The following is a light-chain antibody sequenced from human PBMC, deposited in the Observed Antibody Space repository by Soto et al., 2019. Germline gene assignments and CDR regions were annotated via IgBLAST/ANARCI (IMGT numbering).Light chain of an antibody. V-gene: IGKV3-20*01. J-gene: IGKJ1*01. CDR2: GAS. CDR3: HQYGSSPLT. CDR1: QSVSSSY. Sequence: EMVLTQSPGTLSLSTGESTTLSCRASQSVSSSYLSWYQQKPGQAPRLLIYGASRRATGIPDRFRGSGSGTDFTLTISRLEPEDIAVYYCHQYGSSPLTFGQVTKVEIK.